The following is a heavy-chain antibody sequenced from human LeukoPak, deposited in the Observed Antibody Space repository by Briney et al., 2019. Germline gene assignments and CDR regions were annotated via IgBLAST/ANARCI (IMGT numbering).Heavy chain of an antibody. Sequence: GGSLRLSCAASGFTFSSYWMHWVRQAPGKGLVWVSRINTDGSSTSYADSVKGRFTISRDNAKNTLYLQMNSLRAEDTAVYYCARGYCSSTSCYTYAFDIWGQGTMVTVSS. J-gene: IGHJ3*02. V-gene: IGHV3-74*01. CDR2: INTDGSST. D-gene: IGHD2-2*02. CDR1: GFTFSSYW. CDR3: ARGYCSSTSCYTYAFDI.